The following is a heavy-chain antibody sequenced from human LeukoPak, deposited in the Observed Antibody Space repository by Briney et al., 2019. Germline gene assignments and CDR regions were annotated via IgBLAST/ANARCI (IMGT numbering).Heavy chain of an antibody. J-gene: IGHJ6*03. Sequence: ASVKVSCKASGYTFTSYEINWVRQATGQGLEWMGWMNPNSGNTGYAQKFQGRVTMTRNTSISTAYMELSSLRSEDTAVYYCARVPYYGSYYYYMDVWGKGTTVTVSS. V-gene: IGHV1-8*01. D-gene: IGHD3-10*01. CDR2: MNPNSGNT. CDR1: GYTFTSYE. CDR3: ARVPYYGSYYYYMDV.